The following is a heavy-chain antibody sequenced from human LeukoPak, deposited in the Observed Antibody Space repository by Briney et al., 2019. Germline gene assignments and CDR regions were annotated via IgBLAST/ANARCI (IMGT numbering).Heavy chain of an antibody. CDR1: GYSISSGYY. CDR2: IYHSGST. J-gene: IGHJ5*02. D-gene: IGHD6-13*01. CDR3: ARQGLGIAAALFDP. Sequence: SETLSLTCAVSGYSISSGYYWGWIRQPPGKGLGWIGSIYHSGSTYYNPSLKGRVTISVDTAKNQFSLKLSTVTAADTAVYYCARQGLGIAAALFDPWGQGTLVTVSS. V-gene: IGHV4-38-2*01.